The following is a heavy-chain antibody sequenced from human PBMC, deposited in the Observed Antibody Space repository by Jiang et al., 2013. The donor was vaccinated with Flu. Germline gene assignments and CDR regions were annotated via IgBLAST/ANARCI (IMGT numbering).Heavy chain of an antibody. CDR2: FDPEDGET. Sequence: GAEVKKPGASVKVSCKVSGYTLTELSMHWVRQAPGKGLEWMGGFDPEDGETIYAQKFQGRVTMTEDTSTDTAYMELSSLRSEDTAVYYCATRYYGSGSYYKAGWFDPWGQGTLVTVSS. J-gene: IGHJ5*02. CDR1: GYTLTELS. CDR3: ATRYYGSGSYYKAGWFDP. V-gene: IGHV1-24*01. D-gene: IGHD3-10*01.